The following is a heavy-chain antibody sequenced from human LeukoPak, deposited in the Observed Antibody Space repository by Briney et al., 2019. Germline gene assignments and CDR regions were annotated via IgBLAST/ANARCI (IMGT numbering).Heavy chain of an antibody. V-gene: IGHV1-18*01. J-gene: IGHJ4*02. CDR3: ATDPTNQYYDSRGYYDY. Sequence: TSVKVSCKASGYTFTTYSISWVRQAPGQGLEWMGWISAYNGRTNYAQKLQGRVTMTTDTSTSTTYMELRSLRSDDTAIRYCATDPTNQYYDSRGYYDYWGQGTLVTVSS. CDR1: GYTFTTYS. D-gene: IGHD3-22*01. CDR2: ISAYNGRT.